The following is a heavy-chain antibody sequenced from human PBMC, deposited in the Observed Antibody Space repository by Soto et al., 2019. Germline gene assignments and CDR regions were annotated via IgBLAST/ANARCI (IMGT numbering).Heavy chain of an antibody. CDR1: GYTFTSYA. J-gene: IGHJ5*02. Sequence: ASVKVSCKASGYTFTSYAMHWVRQAPGQRLEWMGWINAGNGNTKYSRKFQGRVTITRDTSASTAYMELSSLRSEDTAVYYCARPYCSSTSCLSWFDPWGQGTLVTVSS. CDR3: ARPYCSSTSCLSWFDP. D-gene: IGHD2-2*01. CDR2: INAGNGNT. V-gene: IGHV1-3*01.